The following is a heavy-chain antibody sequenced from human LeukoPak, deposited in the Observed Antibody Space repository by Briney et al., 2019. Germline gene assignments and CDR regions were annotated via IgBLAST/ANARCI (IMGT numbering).Heavy chain of an antibody. CDR2: ISPDGNER. V-gene: IGHV3-7*01. CDR1: GFDFSTSW. Sequence: GGSVTLSCAASGFDFSTSWMGWVRQAPGKGLEWVINISPDGNERYSVDSVKGRFTISRDNAENSLYLQMKGLEVEDTAMYYCTRDGSGWSVYWGQGALVTVSS. CDR3: TRDGSGWSVY. J-gene: IGHJ4*02. D-gene: IGHD6-19*01.